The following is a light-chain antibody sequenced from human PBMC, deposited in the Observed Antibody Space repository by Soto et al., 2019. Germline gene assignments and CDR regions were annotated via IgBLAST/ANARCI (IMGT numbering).Light chain of an antibody. CDR2: DVI. CDR3: TSFAGMNNFVV. V-gene: IGLV2-8*01. Sequence: QSVLTQPPSASGSPGQSVTISCTGTSSDVGGDNYVSWYQQHPGKAPKLMIYDVIKRHSGVPDRFSGSKSGNTASLTVSGLQAEDEADYYCTSFAGMNNFVVVGGGTKLTVL. CDR1: SSDVGGDNY. J-gene: IGLJ2*01.